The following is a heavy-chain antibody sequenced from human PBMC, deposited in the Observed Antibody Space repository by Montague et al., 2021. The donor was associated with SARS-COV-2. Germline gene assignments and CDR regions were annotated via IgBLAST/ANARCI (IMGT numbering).Heavy chain of an antibody. CDR3: ARRGLGYCSSTSCQNAFDI. CDR1: GGSISSYY. J-gene: IGHJ3*02. D-gene: IGHD2-2*01. Sequence: SETLSLTCTVYGGSISSYYWSWIRQPPGKGLEWIGYINYSGSTNYNPSLKSRVTISVDTSKNQFSLKLSSVTAADTAVYYCARRGLGYCSSTSCQNAFDIWGQGTMVTVSS. CDR2: INYSGST. V-gene: IGHV4-59*08.